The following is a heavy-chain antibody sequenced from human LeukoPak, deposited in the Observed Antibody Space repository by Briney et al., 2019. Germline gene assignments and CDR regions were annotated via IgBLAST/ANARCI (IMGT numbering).Heavy chain of an antibody. J-gene: IGHJ3*02. Sequence: ASVKVSCKASGYTFTGYYMHWVRQAPGQGLEWMGWINPNSGGTNYAQKFQGRVTMTRDTSISTAYTELSRLRSDDTAVYYCARDLVVIAIHDAFDIWGQGTMVTVSS. V-gene: IGHV1-2*02. D-gene: IGHD2-21*01. CDR2: INPNSGGT. CDR1: GYTFTGYY. CDR3: ARDLVVIAIHDAFDI.